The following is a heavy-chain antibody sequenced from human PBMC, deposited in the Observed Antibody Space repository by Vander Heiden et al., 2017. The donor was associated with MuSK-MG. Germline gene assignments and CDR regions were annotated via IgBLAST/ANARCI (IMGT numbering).Heavy chain of an antibody. CDR2: ISGSGGST. J-gene: IGHJ4*02. D-gene: IGHD3-10*01. V-gene: IGHV3-23*04. Sequence: EVQLVESGGGLVQPGGSLRLSCAASGFTFSSYAMSWVRQAPGKGLEWGSAISGSGGSTYYADSVKGRFTISRDNPKNTLYLQMNSLRAEDTAVYYCASPPWFGELRFDYWGQGTLVTVSS. CDR3: ASPPWFGELRFDY. CDR1: GFTFSSYA.